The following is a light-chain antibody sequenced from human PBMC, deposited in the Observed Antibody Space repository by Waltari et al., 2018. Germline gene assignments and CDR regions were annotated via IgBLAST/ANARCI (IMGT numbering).Light chain of an antibody. CDR3: QQYNSYSSPVT. V-gene: IGKV1-5*03. Sequence: DIQMTQSPSTLSASVGDRVTITCRASQSISSWLAWYQQKPGKAPKLLIYKASSLESGVPARFSGSGSVTEFTLTISSLQPDDFATYYCQQYNSYSSPVTFGPGTKVDIK. J-gene: IGKJ3*01. CDR2: KAS. CDR1: QSISSW.